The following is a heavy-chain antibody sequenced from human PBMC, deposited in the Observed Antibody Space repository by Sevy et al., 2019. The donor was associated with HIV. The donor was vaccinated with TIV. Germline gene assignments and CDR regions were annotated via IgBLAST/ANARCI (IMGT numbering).Heavy chain of an antibody. CDR1: DGSIITGAYS. J-gene: IGHJ5*02. V-gene: IGHV4-30-2*01. D-gene: IGHD3-10*02. CDR3: AREMFPRHWFDP. CDR2: ISHSGDT. Sequence: SETLSLTCAVSDGSIITGAYSWNWLRQPPGKSLEWIGYISHSGDTYFNPSLQSRVTISIDRPKSQFSLNLTSVTAADTAVYYCAREMFPRHWFDPWGQGVLVTVSS.